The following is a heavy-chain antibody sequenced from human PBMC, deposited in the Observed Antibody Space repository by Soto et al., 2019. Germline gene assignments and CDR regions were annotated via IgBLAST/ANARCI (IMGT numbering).Heavy chain of an antibody. V-gene: IGHV3-23*01. Sequence: VQLLESGGGFVQPGGSLRLSCAASGFTFSSYAMSWVRQAPGKGLEWVSAISGSGGSTYYADSVKGRFTISRDNSKNTMYLQMNSLRAEDTAVYYCAKDKSNTYDRRAEYFQHWGEGALVTVAS. J-gene: IGHJ1*01. D-gene: IGHD3-16*01. CDR1: GFTFSSYA. CDR3: AKDKSNTYDRRAEYFQH. CDR2: ISGSGGST.